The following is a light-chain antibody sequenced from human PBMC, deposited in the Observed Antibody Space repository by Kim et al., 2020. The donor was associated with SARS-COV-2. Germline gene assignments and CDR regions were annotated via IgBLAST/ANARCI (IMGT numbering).Light chain of an antibody. CDR2: AAS. V-gene: IGKV1-17*02. CDR1: QSIRTD. Sequence: ASVGDRVIITCRASQSIRTDLTWYQHKPGKAPKRLIYAASLLQTGVPARFSGSGLGTEFTLTISNLQPEDFATYYCLQHESRPWTFGQGTKVDIK. J-gene: IGKJ1*01. CDR3: LQHESRPWT.